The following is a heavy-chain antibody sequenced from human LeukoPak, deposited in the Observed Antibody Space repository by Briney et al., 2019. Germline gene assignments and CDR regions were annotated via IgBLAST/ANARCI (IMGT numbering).Heavy chain of an antibody. D-gene: IGHD1-1*01. J-gene: IGHJ4*02. CDR2: IKQDGSDK. CDR3: ARLTGTTGFDY. V-gene: IGHV3-7*01. Sequence: QPGGSLILSCAASGFPFSSYWMSWVRQAPGKGLEWVANIKQDGSDKYYVDSVKGRFSISRDNAKNSLYLQLNSLRADDTAVYYCARLTGTTGFDYWGQGTLVTVSS. CDR1: GFPFSSYW.